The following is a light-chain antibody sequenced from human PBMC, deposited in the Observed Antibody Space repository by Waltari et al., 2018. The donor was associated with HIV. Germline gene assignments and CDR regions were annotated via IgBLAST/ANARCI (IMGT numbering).Light chain of an antibody. Sequence: IVMTHSPLSLPVSPGEPASIPCRSNQSLLHSNGNNYLDWYLHKSGQSPKLVIYLASIRASGVPDRVSGSGSGTDFTLKFSRVEAEDVGVYYCMQSLQTPRTFGGGTNVQIK. J-gene: IGKJ4*01. CDR1: QSLLHSNGNNY. V-gene: IGKV2-28*01. CDR2: LAS. CDR3: MQSLQTPRT.